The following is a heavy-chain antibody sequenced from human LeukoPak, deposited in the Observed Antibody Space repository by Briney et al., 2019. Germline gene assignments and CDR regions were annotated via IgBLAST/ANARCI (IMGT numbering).Heavy chain of an antibody. CDR2: INPNSGGT. J-gene: IGHJ4*02. CDR1: GNTFTGYY. Sequence: AASVNVSCKASGNTFTGYYMHWVRQAPGQGLEWMGWINPNSGGTNYAQKFQGRVTMTRDTSISTAYMELSRLRSDDTAVYYCARVGWKQQLVLVYWGQGTLVTVSS. V-gene: IGHV1-2*02. CDR3: ARVGWKQQLVLVY. D-gene: IGHD6-13*01.